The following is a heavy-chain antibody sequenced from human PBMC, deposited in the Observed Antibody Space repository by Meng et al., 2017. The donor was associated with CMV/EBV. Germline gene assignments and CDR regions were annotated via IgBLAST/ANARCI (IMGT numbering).Heavy chain of an antibody. Sequence: GGSLRLSCAASGFTVSSNYMSWVRQAPGKGLEWVSVIYSGGSTYYADSVKGRFTISRDNSKNTLYLQMNSLRAEDTAVYYCATRGYTGYGFWFDPWGRGTLVTVSS. CDR2: IYSGGST. CDR3: ATRGYTGYGFWFDP. CDR1: GFTVSSNY. D-gene: IGHD5-12*01. V-gene: IGHV3-53*01. J-gene: IGHJ5*02.